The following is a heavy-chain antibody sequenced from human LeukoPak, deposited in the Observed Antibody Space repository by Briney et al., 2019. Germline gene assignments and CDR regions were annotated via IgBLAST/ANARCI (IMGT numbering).Heavy chain of an antibody. J-gene: IGHJ2*01. Sequence: GGSLRLSCAASGFTFSVYAMHWVRQAPGKGLEWVAVISYDGSNKYFADSVKGRFTISRDNSKNTLYLQMNSLKPEDTAVYYCARDLVDLLLLPPAQSPFNWYFDLWGRGTLVTVSS. CDR2: ISYDGSNK. CDR3: ARDLVDLLLLPPAQSPFNWYFDL. V-gene: IGHV3-30-3*01. D-gene: IGHD2-2*01. CDR1: GFTFSVYA.